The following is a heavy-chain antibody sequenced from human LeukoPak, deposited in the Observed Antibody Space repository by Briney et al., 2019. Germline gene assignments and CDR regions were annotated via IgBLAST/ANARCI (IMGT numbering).Heavy chain of an antibody. J-gene: IGHJ4*02. CDR3: ARDGLRDFWSGYNFDY. Sequence: GGSLRLSCAASGFTFSSYEMNWVRRAPGKGLEWVSYISSSGSTIYYADSVKGRFTISRDNAKNSLYLQMNSLRAEDTAVYYCARDGLRDFWSGYNFDYWGQGTLVTVSS. V-gene: IGHV3-48*03. D-gene: IGHD3-3*01. CDR1: GFTFSSYE. CDR2: ISSSGSTI.